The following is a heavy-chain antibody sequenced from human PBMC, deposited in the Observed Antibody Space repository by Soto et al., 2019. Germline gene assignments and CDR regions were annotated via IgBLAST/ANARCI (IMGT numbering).Heavy chain of an antibody. J-gene: IGHJ6*03. CDR2: TRNKANSYTT. D-gene: IGHD3-3*01. CDR3: AREKFLEWLLYRNYYMDV. V-gene: IGHV3-72*01. CDR1: GFTFSDHY. Sequence: GGSLRLSCAASGFTFSDHYMDWVRQAPGKGLEWVGRTRNKANSYTTEYAASVKGRFTISRDDSKNSLYLQMNSLKTEDTAVYYCAREKFLEWLLYRNYYMDVWGKGTTVTVSS.